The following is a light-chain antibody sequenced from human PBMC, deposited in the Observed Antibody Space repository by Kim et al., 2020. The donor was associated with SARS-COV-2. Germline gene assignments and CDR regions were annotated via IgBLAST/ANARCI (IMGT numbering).Light chain of an antibody. CDR3: SAWDFTISAWV. CDR1: NTDVGNQG. Sequence: QTATLTCTGTNTDVGNQGVAWLQQRRGHPPKLLSYRNDNRPSGISERFSASRSGNTASLTITGLQPEDEADYYCSAWDFTISAWVFGGGTQLTVL. J-gene: IGLJ3*02. CDR2: RND. V-gene: IGLV10-54*01.